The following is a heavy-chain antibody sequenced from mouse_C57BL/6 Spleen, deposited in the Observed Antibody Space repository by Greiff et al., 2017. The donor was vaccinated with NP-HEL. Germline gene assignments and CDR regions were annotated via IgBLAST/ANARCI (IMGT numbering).Heavy chain of an antibody. CDR1: GYTFTSYW. Sequence: VQLQQPGAELVRPGSSVKLSCKASGYTFTSYWMDWVKQRPGQGLEWIGNIYPSDSETHYNQKFKDKATLTVDKSSSTAYMQLSSLTSEDSAVYYCARQDDYGFDYWGQGTTLTVSS. V-gene: IGHV1-61*01. CDR3: ARQDDYGFDY. J-gene: IGHJ2*01. CDR2: IYPSDSET. D-gene: IGHD2-4*01.